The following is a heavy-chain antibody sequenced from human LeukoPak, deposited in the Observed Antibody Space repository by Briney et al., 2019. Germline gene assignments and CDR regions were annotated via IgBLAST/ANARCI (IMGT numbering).Heavy chain of an antibody. CDR3: ARDLHDYGDYPVDY. V-gene: IGHV3-11*04. J-gene: IGHJ4*02. D-gene: IGHD4-17*01. CDR2: ISGSAGDT. Sequence: GGSLRLSCAASGFTFSDYYMSWIRQAPGKGLEWVSAISGSAGDTFYADSVKGRFTVSRDNSRNTLYLQMNSLRAEDTAVYYCARDLHDYGDYPVDYWGQGTLVTVSS. CDR1: GFTFSDYY.